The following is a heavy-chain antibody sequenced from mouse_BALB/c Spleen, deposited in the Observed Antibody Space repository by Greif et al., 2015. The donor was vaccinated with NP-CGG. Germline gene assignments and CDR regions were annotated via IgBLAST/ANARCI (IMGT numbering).Heavy chain of an antibody. Sequence: VQLQQPGAELVRSGASVKLSCTASGFNIKDYYMHWVKQRPEQGLEWIGWIDPENGDTEYAPKFQSKATVTADTSSNTAYLQVSSLTSEDTAVDYCKAWGGWGQGTLVTVSA. J-gene: IGHJ3*02. CDR1: GFNIKDYY. CDR3: KAWGG. CDR2: IDPENGDT. V-gene: IGHV14-4*02.